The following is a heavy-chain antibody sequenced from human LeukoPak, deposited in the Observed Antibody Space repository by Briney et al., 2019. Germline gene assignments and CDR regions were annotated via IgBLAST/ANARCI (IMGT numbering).Heavy chain of an antibody. V-gene: IGHV3-48*03. CDR2: ISSSGSTS. CDR1: GFTFSNYE. CDR3: AVMFDY. J-gene: IGHJ4*02. Sequence: PGGSLRLSCAASGFTFSNYEMNWVRQAPGKGLEWVSYISSSGSTSYYADSVKGRFTISRDNAKNSLYLEMNSLRAEDTAAYHCAVMFDYWGQGTLVTVSS.